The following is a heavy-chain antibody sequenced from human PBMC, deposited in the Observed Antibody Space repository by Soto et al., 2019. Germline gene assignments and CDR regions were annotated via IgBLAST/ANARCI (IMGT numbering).Heavy chain of an antibody. CDR3: ARQIYDSDNGPNFQYYFDS. V-gene: IGHV5-10-1*01. D-gene: IGHD3-22*01. CDR1: GYSFAGYW. J-gene: IGHJ4*02. Sequence: PGESLKISCKGSGYSFAGYWITWVRQKPGKGLEWMGRIDPSDSQTYYSPSFRGHVTISATKSITTVFLQWSSLRASDTAMYYCARQIYDSDNGPNFQYYFDSSGQGTPVTVYS. CDR2: IDPSDSQT.